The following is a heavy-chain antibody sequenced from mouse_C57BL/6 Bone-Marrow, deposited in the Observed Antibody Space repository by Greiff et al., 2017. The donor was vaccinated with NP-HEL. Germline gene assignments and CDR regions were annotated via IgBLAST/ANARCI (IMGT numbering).Heavy chain of an antibody. CDR2: IRSKSNNYAT. D-gene: IGHD1-1*01. CDR3: VRVPSYYGSSYGYYAMDY. V-gene: IGHV10-1*01. J-gene: IGHJ4*01. CDR1: GFSFNTYA. Sequence: EVKLVESGGGLVQPKGSLKLSCAASGFSFNTYAMNWVRQATGKGLEWVARIRSKSNNYATYYADSVKDRFTISRDDSESMLYLQMNNLKTEDTAMYYCVRVPSYYGSSYGYYAMDYWGQGTSVTVSS.